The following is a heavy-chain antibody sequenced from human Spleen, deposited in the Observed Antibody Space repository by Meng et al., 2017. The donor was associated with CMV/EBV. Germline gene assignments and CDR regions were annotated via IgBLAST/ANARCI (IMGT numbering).Heavy chain of an antibody. CDR3: AREPYDSSGYYVPGSDY. CDR1: FTFSEYY. D-gene: IGHD3-22*01. CDR2: ISGSSNTI. V-gene: IGHV3-11*04. Sequence: FTFSEYYMGWIRQAPGKGLEWVSFISGSSNTIYYADSVKGRFTVSRDYAKKSVYLQMNSLRAEDTAVYYCAREPYDSSGYYVPGSDYWGQGTLVTVSS. J-gene: IGHJ4*02.